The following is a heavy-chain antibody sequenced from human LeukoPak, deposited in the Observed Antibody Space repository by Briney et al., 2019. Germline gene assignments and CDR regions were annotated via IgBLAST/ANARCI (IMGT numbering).Heavy chain of an antibody. CDR3: ARDVGGGGYYLRTPDY. D-gene: IGHD3-22*01. Sequence: GRSLRLSCAASGFTFSSYGMHWVRQAPGKGLEWVAVIWYDGSNKYYADSVKGRFTISRDNSKNTLYPQMNSLRAEDTAVYYCARDVGGGGYYLRTPDYWGQGTLVTVSS. CDR2: IWYDGSNK. V-gene: IGHV3-33*01. CDR1: GFTFSSYG. J-gene: IGHJ4*02.